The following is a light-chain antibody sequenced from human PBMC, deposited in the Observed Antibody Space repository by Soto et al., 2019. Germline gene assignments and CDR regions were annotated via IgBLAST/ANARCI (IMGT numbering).Light chain of an antibody. CDR1: QSISDW. V-gene: IGKV1-5*03. CDR3: QQYNRFPYT. Sequence: DIQMTQSPSTLSASVGDRVTITCRASQSISDWLAWYQQRSGKAPKLLIYKASSLQSGVPPRFSGSGSGTEFTLTISSLQPDAFATYYCQQYNRFPYTFGQGTKLEIK. J-gene: IGKJ2*01. CDR2: KAS.